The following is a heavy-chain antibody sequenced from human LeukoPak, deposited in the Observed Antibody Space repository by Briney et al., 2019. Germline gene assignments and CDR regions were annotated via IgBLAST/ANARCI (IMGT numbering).Heavy chain of an antibody. D-gene: IGHD6-6*01. CDR2: ISGSGGSA. Sequence: GGSLRLSCAASAFTFSNYAMNWVRQAPGKGLEWVSTISGSGGSAYYADSVKGRFTVSRDNSKYTLYLHMNSLRAEDTALYYCAKDSSSSNYYYGMDVWGQGTTVTVSS. CDR1: AFTFSNYA. CDR3: AKDSSSSNYYYGMDV. V-gene: IGHV3-23*01. J-gene: IGHJ6*02.